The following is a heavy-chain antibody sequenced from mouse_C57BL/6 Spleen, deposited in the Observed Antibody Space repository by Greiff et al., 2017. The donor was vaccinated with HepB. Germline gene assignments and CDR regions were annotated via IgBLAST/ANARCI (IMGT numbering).Heavy chain of an antibody. J-gene: IGHJ3*01. V-gene: IGHV1-18*01. D-gene: IGHD2-4*01. CDR3: ARRGYDYVFAY. CDR2: INPNNGGT. CDR1: GYTFTDYN. Sequence: VQLKESGPELVKPGASVKIPCKASGYTFTDYNMDWVKQSHGKSLEWIGDINPNNGGTIYNQKFKGKATLTVDKSSSTAYMELRSLTSEDTAVYYCARRGYDYVFAYWGQGTLVTVSA.